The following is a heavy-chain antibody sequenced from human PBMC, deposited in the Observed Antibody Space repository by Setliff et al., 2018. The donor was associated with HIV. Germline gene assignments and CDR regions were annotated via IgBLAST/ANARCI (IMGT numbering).Heavy chain of an antibody. V-gene: IGHV1-69*13. CDR3: ARGSGGYCSGGSCYFGFGLAL. D-gene: IGHD2-15*01. Sequence: GASVKVSCKASGGTFSSYSITWVRQAPGQGLEWMGGIIPIFNTANYVQKFQGRVTITADESTSTAYMELSSLGSEDTAVYYCARGSGGYCSGGSCYFGFGLALWGQGTTVTVSS. CDR1: GGTFSSYS. J-gene: IGHJ6*02. CDR2: IIPIFNTA.